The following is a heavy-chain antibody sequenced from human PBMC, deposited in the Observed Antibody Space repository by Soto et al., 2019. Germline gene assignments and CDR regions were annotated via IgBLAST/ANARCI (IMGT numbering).Heavy chain of an antibody. Sequence: EVQLVESGGGLVQPGGSRGLSGAASGFTSSTYRMNGVRRAPGKGLEWVSYISSSSSTIYYADSVKGRFTISRDNAKNSLYLQMNSLRAEDTAVYYCARANYYGSPGDFDYWGQGTLVTVSS. J-gene: IGHJ4*02. D-gene: IGHD3-10*01. CDR3: ARANYYGSPGDFDY. CDR1: GFTSSTYR. V-gene: IGHV3-48*01. CDR2: ISSSSSTI.